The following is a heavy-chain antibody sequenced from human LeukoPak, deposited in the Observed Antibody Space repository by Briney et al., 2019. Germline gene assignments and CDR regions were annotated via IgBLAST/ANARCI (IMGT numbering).Heavy chain of an antibody. CDR1: GFTVSSNY. CDR2: IYSGGST. CDR3: AREEVGGSFDY. Sequence: PGGSLRLSCAASGFTVSSNYMSWVRQAPGKGLEWVSVIYSGGSTYYADSVKGRFTISRDDAKNSLYLQMNSLRAEDTAVYYCAREEVGGSFDYWGQGTLVTVSS. D-gene: IGHD3-10*01. V-gene: IGHV3-53*01. J-gene: IGHJ4*02.